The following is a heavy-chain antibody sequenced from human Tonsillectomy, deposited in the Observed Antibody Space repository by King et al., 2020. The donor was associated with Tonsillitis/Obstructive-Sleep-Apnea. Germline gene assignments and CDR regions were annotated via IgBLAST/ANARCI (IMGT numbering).Heavy chain of an antibody. J-gene: IGHJ2*01. Sequence: VQLQQWGAGLLKPSETLSLTCAVYGGSFSGYYWSWIRQPPGKGLEWIGEINHSGSTNYNPSLKSRVTISVDTSKNQFSLKLSSVTAADTAVYYCARSTVTSPGYFDLWGRGTLVTVSS. CDR3: ARSTVTSPGYFDL. CDR1: GGSFSGYY. D-gene: IGHD4-17*01. V-gene: IGHV4-34*01. CDR2: INHSGST.